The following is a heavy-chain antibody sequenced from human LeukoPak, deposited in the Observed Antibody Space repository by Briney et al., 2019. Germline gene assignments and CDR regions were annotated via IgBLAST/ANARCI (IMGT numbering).Heavy chain of an antibody. CDR1: GFTFSTYV. J-gene: IGHJ3*02. CDR2: ITSSGVTT. Sequence: PGGSLRLSCAASGFTFSTYVMSWVRQAPGKGLEWVSAITSSGVTTYYADSVKGRFTISRDNSKNTLYLQVNSLRAEDTAVYYCAKDKLTLDAFDIWGQGTMVTVSS. CDR3: AKDKLTLDAFDI. D-gene: IGHD4-23*01. V-gene: IGHV3-23*01.